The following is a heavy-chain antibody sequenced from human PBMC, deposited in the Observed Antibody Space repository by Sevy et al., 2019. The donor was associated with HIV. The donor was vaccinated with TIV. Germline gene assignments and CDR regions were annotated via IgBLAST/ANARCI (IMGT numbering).Heavy chain of an antibody. J-gene: IGHJ4*02. V-gene: IGHV3-7*01. CDR1: GFSFSAYW. Sequence: GGSLRLSCAAPGFSFSAYWMNWVRQAPGKGLEWVANIKPDGSDKHYVDSAEGRFTISRDNAKNSLYLQMNSLRVEDTAMYYCAQETFGRFDSWGQGTLVTVSS. CDR2: IKPDGSDK. D-gene: IGHD1-26*01. CDR3: AQETFGRFDS.